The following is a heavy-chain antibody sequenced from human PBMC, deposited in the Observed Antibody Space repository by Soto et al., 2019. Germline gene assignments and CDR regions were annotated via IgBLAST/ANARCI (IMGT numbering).Heavy chain of an antibody. Sequence: QAQLVQSGTEVKKPGASVKVSCKASGYPFTGPYIYWVRQAPGQGLEWMGWINTSSGGTEFAEQFQGRVTVTRDTSIRKVFLELNSLTADDTGVYFCARDFRTYSHGVDVWGQGTAVTVSS. V-gene: IGHV1-2*02. CDR2: INTSSGGT. CDR1: GYPFTGPY. CDR3: ARDFRTYSHGVDV. D-gene: IGHD4-4*01. J-gene: IGHJ6*02.